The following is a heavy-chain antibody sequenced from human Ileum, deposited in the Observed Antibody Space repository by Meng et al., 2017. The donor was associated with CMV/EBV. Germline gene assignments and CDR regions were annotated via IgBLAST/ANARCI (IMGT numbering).Heavy chain of an antibody. CDR1: GFTFSSYA. Sequence: GESLKISCAASGFTFSSYAMSWVRQAPGKGLEWVSAISGSGGSTYYPDSVKGRFTISRDNAKTSLYLQMNSLRAEDTAVYYCARDRLVGVWSGSSSWGQGTLVTVSS. D-gene: IGHD3-3*01. CDR2: ISGSGGST. CDR3: ARDRLVGVWSGSSS. J-gene: IGHJ4*02. V-gene: IGHV3-23*01.